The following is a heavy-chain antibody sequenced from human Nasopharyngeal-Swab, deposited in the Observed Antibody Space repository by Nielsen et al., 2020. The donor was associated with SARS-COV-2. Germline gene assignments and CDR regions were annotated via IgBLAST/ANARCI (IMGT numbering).Heavy chain of an antibody. D-gene: IGHD4-23*01. CDR2: FSASGGST. CDR1: GFTFSSYA. V-gene: IGHV3-23*01. CDR3: ARTDYGSTFDP. J-gene: IGHJ5*02. Sequence: GESLKISCAASGFTFSSYAMTWVRQAPGRGLEWVSTFSASGGSTYYADSVKGRFTISRDNAKNSLYLQMNSLRAEDTAVYYCARTDYGSTFDPWGQGTLVTVSS.